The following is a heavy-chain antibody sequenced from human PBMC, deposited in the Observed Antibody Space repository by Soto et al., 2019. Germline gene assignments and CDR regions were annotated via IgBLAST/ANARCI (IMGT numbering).Heavy chain of an antibody. D-gene: IGHD3-22*01. CDR3: ARGHRSYDSSGYYDY. Sequence: SETLSLTCTVSGGSISSYYWSWIRQPPGKGLEWIGYIYYSGSTNYNPSLKSRVTISVDTSKNQFSLKLSSVTAADTAVYYCARGHRSYDSSGYYDYWGQGTLVTVSS. J-gene: IGHJ4*02. V-gene: IGHV4-59*01. CDR2: IYYSGST. CDR1: GGSISSYY.